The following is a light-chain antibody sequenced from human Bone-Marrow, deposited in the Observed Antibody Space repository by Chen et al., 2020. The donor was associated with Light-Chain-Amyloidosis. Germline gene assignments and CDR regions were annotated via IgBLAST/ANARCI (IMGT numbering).Light chain of an antibody. Sequence: DVQMTQSPSSVSAFVGDRVTITCRASQSINNYLVWYQQRPGNAPKLLIYTASTLQSGVPSRFSGSGSGTDFTLTISSLQPEDVATYDCQQANNFPLTFGGGTKVEIK. CDR2: TAS. J-gene: IGKJ4*01. CDR1: QSINNY. CDR3: QQANNFPLT. V-gene: IGKV1-12*01.